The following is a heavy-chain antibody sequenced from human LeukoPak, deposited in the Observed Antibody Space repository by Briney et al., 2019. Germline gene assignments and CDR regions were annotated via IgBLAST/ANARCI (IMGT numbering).Heavy chain of an antibody. D-gene: IGHD3-10*01. Sequence: ASVKVSCKVSGYTLTESSMHWVRQAPGKGLEWMGRFDPEDGETIYAQKFQGRVTMTADTSRDTVYMELSSLRSEDTAVYYCATEGKMVRGVYTDYWGQGTLVTVSS. CDR1: GYTLTESS. J-gene: IGHJ4*02. CDR2: FDPEDGET. V-gene: IGHV1-24*01. CDR3: ATEGKMVRGVYTDY.